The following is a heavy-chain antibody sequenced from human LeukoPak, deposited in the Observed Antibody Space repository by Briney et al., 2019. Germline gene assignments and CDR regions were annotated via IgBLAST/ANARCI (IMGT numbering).Heavy chain of an antibody. V-gene: IGHV1-2*02. J-gene: IGHJ5*01. Sequence: ASVKVFSKASGYTFTDYFIHWVRQAPGQGLEWMGWINPNIGDASYAQKFQDRVTMTRDRSINTAYMELSRLTSDDTAVYYCARMALDGGDSIGFDSWGQGTLVTVSS. CDR2: INPNIGDA. D-gene: IGHD2-21*02. CDR3: ARMALDGGDSIGFDS. CDR1: GYTFTDYF.